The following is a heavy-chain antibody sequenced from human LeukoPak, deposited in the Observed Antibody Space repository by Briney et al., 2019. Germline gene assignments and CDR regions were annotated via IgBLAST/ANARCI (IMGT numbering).Heavy chain of an antibody. CDR3: AEEVGATYPTFDY. Sequence: GGSLRLSCVASGFTFSRYAMHWVRQAPGKGLEWVAVMSYHGSNEHYADPVKGRFTISRDNSKNMLYLQMNSLRAEDTAVYYCAEEVGATYPTFDYWGQGTLVTVSS. CDR1: GFTFSRYA. D-gene: IGHD1-26*01. V-gene: IGHV3-30-3*01. CDR2: MSYHGSNE. J-gene: IGHJ4*02.